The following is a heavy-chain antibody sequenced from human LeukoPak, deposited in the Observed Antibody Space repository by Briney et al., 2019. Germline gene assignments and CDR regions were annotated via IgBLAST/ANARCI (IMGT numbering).Heavy chain of an antibody. CDR3: ARGPLRVDTAMVSGLGDY. J-gene: IGHJ4*02. Sequence: GASVKVSCKASGYTFTGYYMHWVRQAPGQGLEWMGWINPNSGGTNYAQKFQGRVTMTRGTSISTAYMELSRLRSDDTAVYYCARGPLRVDTAMVSGLGDYWGQGTLVTVSS. CDR1: GYTFTGYY. D-gene: IGHD5-18*01. V-gene: IGHV1-2*02. CDR2: INPNSGGT.